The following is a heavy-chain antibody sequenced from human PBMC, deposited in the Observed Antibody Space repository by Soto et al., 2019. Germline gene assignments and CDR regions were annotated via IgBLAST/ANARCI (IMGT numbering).Heavy chain of an antibody. V-gene: IGHV4-39*02. J-gene: IGHJ4*02. CDR1: GGSVSSGIYY. D-gene: IGHD6-13*01. Sequence: PSATLSLTCTVSGGSVSSGIYYWSWIRQPPGKGLEWIGSIYYSGTTYYNPSLKSRVTISVDTSKNQFSLKLSSVTASDTAVYYCARDLGQQLVDYWGQGTLVTVSS. CDR2: IYYSGTT. CDR3: ARDLGQQLVDY.